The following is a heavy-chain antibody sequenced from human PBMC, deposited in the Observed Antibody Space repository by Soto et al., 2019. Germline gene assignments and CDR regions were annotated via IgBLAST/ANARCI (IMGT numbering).Heavy chain of an antibody. J-gene: IGHJ3*01. CDR2: LSPYNGAT. V-gene: IGHV1-2*04. CDR1: GYTFTDYY. CDR3: ARAQELRSFDWSWGGGAVDV. D-gene: IGHD3-9*01. Sequence: HVQLVQSGAEVKKPGASLRVSCKASGYTFTDYYIHWVRQAPGQGLQWMGWLSPYNGATTYAQKFQDWVTMTRDTSISTAYLELSTLSSGDTALYYFARAQELRSFDWSWGGGAVDVWGQGTIVTASS.